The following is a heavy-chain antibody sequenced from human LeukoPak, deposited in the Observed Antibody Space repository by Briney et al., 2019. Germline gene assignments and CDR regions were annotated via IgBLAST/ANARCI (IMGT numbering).Heavy chain of an antibody. V-gene: IGHV3-74*01. J-gene: IGHJ4*02. CDR1: GFTFSSYW. Sequence: PGGSLRLSCAASGFTFSSYWMPWVRHAPGKGLVWVSRINSDGSSTSYADSVKGRFTISRDNAKNTLYLQMNSLRAEDTAVYYCARDVSYYYDSSGCFYWGQGTLVTVSS. CDR3: ARDVSYYYDSSGCFY. D-gene: IGHD3-22*01. CDR2: INSDGSST.